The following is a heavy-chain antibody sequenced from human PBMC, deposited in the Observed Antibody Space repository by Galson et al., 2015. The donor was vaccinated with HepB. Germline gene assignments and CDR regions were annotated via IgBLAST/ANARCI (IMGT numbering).Heavy chain of an antibody. Sequence: SLRLSCAASGFTFSSYWMSWVRQAPGKGLEWVANIKEDGSEKFYVDSVKGRFTISRDNAKSSLYLQMNSLRADDTAVYYCARDLGGRRPRGDWGQGTLVTVSS. CDR1: GFTFSSYW. D-gene: IGHD3-16*01. CDR3: ARDLGGRRPRGD. J-gene: IGHJ4*02. CDR2: IKEDGSEK. V-gene: IGHV3-7*03.